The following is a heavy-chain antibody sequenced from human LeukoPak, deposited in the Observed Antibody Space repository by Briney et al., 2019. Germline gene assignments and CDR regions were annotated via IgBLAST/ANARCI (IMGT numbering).Heavy chain of an antibody. D-gene: IGHD3-22*01. Sequence: SETLSLTCTVSGGSISSYYWSWIRQPPGKGLEWIGNIYYSGSTNYNPSLKSRVTISVDTSKNQFSLKLSSVTAADTAVYYCARPDSSGYYYRPFDAFDIWGQGTMVTVSS. CDR2: IYYSGST. CDR3: ARPDSSGYYYRPFDAFDI. CDR1: GGSISSYY. V-gene: IGHV4-59*08. J-gene: IGHJ3*02.